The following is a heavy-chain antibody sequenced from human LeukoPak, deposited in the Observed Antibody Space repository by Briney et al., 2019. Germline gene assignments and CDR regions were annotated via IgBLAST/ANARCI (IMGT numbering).Heavy chain of an antibody. V-gene: IGHV3-11*01. D-gene: IGHD6-19*01. CDR1: GFTFSDYY. CDR3: ARDGWIAVAVDAFDI. Sequence: GGSLRLSCAASGFTFSDYYMSWIRQAPGKGLEWVSYISSSGSTIYYADSVKGRFTISRDNAKNSLYLQMNSLRAEDTAVYYCARDGWIAVAVDAFDIWGQGTMVTVSS. J-gene: IGHJ3*02. CDR2: ISSSGSTI.